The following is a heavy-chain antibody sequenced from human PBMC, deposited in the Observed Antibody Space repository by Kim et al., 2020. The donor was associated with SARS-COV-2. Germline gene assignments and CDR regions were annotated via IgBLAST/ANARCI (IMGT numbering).Heavy chain of an antibody. CDR3: ARARRGIVVDGFDI. V-gene: IGHV4-31*03. J-gene: IGHJ3*02. CDR2: IYYSGST. Sequence: SETLSLTCTVSGGSISSGGYYWSWIRQHPGKGLEWIGYIYYSGSTYYNPSLKSRVTISVDTSKNQFSLKLSSVTAADTAVYYCARARRGIVVDGFDIWGQGTMVTVSS. CDR1: GGSISSGGYY. D-gene: IGHD6-19*01.